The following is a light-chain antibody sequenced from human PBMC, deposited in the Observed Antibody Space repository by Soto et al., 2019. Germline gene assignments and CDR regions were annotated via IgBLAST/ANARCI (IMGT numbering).Light chain of an antibody. CDR3: SLYTSSSTLYV. Sequence: QSALTQPASVSGSPGQSITISCTGTSSDVGGYNYVSWYQQHPGKAPKLMIYDVSNRLSGVSNRFSGSKSGNTASLTISGLQAEDEADYYCSLYTSSSTLYVFGTGTKLTVL. CDR2: DVS. V-gene: IGLV2-14*01. J-gene: IGLJ1*01. CDR1: SSDVGGYNY.